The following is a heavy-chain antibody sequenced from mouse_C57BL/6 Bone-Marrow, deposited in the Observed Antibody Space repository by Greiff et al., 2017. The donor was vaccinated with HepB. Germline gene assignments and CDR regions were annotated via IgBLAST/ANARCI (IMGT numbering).Heavy chain of an antibody. J-gene: IGHJ3*01. CDR3: TYFEVTTFAY. D-gene: IGHD2-2*01. V-gene: IGHV14-4*01. CDR1: GFNIKDDY. Sequence: EVQGVESGAELVRPGASVKLSCTASGFNIKDDYMHWVKQRPEQGLEWIGWIDPENGDTEYASKFQGKATITADTSSNTAYLQLSSLTSEDTAVYYCTYFEVTTFAYWGQGTLVTVSA. CDR2: IDPENGDT.